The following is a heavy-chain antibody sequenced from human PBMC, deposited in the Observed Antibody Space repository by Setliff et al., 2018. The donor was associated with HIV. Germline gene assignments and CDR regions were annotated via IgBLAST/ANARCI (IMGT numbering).Heavy chain of an antibody. Sequence: GASVKVSCKASEYTFTDYFIHWVRQAPGQGLGWMGWISPYNGNTKIPQRFRDRVTMTTDTSMQTAYLEFAGLRSDYTAVYYCARQLSNSLDLWGQGTQVTVSS. J-gene: IGHJ5*02. V-gene: IGHV1-2*02. CDR2: ISPYNGNT. CDR3: ARQLSNSLDL. CDR1: EYTFTDYF. D-gene: IGHD7-27*01.